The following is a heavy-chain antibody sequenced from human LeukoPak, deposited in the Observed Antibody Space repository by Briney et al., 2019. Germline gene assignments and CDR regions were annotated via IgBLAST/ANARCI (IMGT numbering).Heavy chain of an antibody. CDR2: IIPIFGTA. V-gene: IGHV1-69*13. D-gene: IGHD3-10*01. CDR3: ARVEGSGTPADY. J-gene: IGHJ4*02. Sequence: SVKVSCKASGGTFSSYAISWVRQAPGQGLEWMGGIIPIFGTANYAQKFQGRVTITADESTSTAYMELSSLRSEDTAVYYCARVEGSGTPADYWGQGTLVTVSS. CDR1: GGTFSSYA.